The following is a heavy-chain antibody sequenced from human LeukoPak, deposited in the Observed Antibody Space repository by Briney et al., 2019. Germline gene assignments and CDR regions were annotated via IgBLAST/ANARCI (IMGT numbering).Heavy chain of an antibody. J-gene: IGHJ2*01. Sequence: GGSLRLSCAVSGFTFSSYWMNWVRQAPGKGLEWVASIRQDGGEKSYVDSVKGRFTISRDNTKNSLYLQMNSLRAEDMALYYCAKDAGGEWLGAYWYFDLWGRGTLVTVSS. V-gene: IGHV3-7*03. CDR3: AKDAGGEWLGAYWYFDL. CDR1: GFTFSSYW. D-gene: IGHD6-19*01. CDR2: IRQDGGEK.